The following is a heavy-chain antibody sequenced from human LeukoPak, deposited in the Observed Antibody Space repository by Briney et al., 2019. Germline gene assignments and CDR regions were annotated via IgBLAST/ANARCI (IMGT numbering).Heavy chain of an antibody. CDR2: IYHSGST. CDR3: ARMEYISSWDNWFDP. CDR1: GYSISSGYY. Sequence: SETLSLTCAVSGYSISSGYYWGWIRQPPGKGLEWIGSIYHSGSTYYNPSLKSRVTISVDTSKNQFSLKLSSVTAADTAVYYCARMEYISSWDNWFDPWGQGTLVTVSS. V-gene: IGHV4-38-2*01. J-gene: IGHJ5*02. D-gene: IGHD6-6*01.